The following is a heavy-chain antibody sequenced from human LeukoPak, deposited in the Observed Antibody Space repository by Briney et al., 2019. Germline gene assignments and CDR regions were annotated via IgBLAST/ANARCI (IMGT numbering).Heavy chain of an antibody. V-gene: IGHV4-31*03. CDR2: IYYSGST. CDR1: GGSISSGGYY. J-gene: IGHJ5*02. CDR3: AREVTGIAAAGTWFDP. Sequence: KSSETLSLTCTVSGGSISSGGYYWSWIRQHPGKGLEWIRYIYYSGSTYYNPSLKSRVTISVDTSKNQFSLKLSSVTAADTAVYYCAREVTGIAAAGTWFDPWGQGTLVTVSS. D-gene: IGHD6-13*01.